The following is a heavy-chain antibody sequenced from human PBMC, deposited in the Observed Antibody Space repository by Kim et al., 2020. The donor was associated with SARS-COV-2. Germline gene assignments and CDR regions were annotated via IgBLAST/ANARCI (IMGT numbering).Heavy chain of an antibody. CDR3: ARLEEGYYFDY. J-gene: IGHJ4*02. Sequence: SETLSLTCTVSGGSISSSSYYWGWIRQPPGKGLEWIGSIYYSGSTYYNPSLKSRVTISVDTSKNQFSLKLSSVTAADTAVYYCARLEEGYYFDYWGQGTL. CDR1: GGSISSSSYY. V-gene: IGHV4-39*01. CDR2: IYYSGST.